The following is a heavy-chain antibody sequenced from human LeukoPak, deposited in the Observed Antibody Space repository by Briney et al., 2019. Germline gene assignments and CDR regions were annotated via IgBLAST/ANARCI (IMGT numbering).Heavy chain of an antibody. J-gene: IGHJ6*04. CDR1: GGSFSGYY. V-gene: IGHV4-34*01. D-gene: IGHD2-15*01. Sequence: SETLSLTCTVYGGSFSGYYWSWIRQPPGKGLEWIGEISHSGSTNYNPSLKSRVTISVDTSKNQFSLKLSSVTAADTAVYYCARGGWRLPSVVWGKGTTVTVSS. CDR3: ARGGWRLPSVV. CDR2: ISHSGST.